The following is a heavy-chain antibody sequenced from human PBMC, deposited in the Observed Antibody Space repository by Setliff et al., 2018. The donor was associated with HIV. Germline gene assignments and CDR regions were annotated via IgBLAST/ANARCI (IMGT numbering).Heavy chain of an antibody. CDR1: GFTFTTYS. J-gene: IGHJ4*02. V-gene: IGHV3-23*01. D-gene: IGHD1-26*01. CDR3: ARGWEGGMDY. CDR2: ISGGGGGT. Sequence: PGGSLRLSCAASGFTFTTYSMSWVRQAPGKGLEWVSAISGGGGGTYSADSVKGRFTISRDNAKNSLYLQMNSLRAEDTAVYYCARGWEGGMDYWGQGTLVTVSS.